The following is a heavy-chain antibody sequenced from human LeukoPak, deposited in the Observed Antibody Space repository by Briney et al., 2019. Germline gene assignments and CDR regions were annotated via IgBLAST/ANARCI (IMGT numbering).Heavy chain of an antibody. CDR1: GLTFSSYV. Sequence: GGSLRLSCAASGLTFSSYVLNWVRQAPGRGLEWVSGISSSGGSTYYANSVKGRFTISRDNSKNTLYLQMNSLRAEDKAVYVLAKGTDIIWYFDLWGRGTLVTVSS. V-gene: IGHV3-23*01. CDR2: ISSSGGST. J-gene: IGHJ2*01. CDR3: AKGTDIIWYFDL. D-gene: IGHD3-9*01.